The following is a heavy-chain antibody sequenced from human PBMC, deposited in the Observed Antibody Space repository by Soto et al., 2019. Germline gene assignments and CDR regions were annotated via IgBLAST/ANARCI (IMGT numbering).Heavy chain of an antibody. D-gene: IGHD6-13*01. CDR3: ARQIPAAGTNY. CDR2: IYYSGST. Sequence: QLQLQESGPGLVKPSETLSLTCTVSGGSISSSSYYWGWIRQPPGKGLEWIGSIYYSGSTYYNPSLKSRVTISVDTSKNQFSRKLSSVTAADTAVYYCARQIPAAGTNYWGQGTLVTVSS. J-gene: IGHJ4*02. V-gene: IGHV4-39*01. CDR1: GGSISSSSYY.